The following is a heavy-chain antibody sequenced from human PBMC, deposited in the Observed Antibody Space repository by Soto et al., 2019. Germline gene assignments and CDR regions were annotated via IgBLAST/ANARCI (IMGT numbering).Heavy chain of an antibody. CDR3: ARGRCTSTSCFPDY. CDR1: GFTFSNYW. J-gene: IGHJ4*02. V-gene: IGHV3-74*01. CDR2: INSDGSTT. D-gene: IGHD2-2*01. Sequence: EVQLVESGGGLVQPEGSLRLSCTASGFTFSNYWMHWVHQTPGKGLVWVSRINSDGSTTTYADSVKGRFTISRDNAKNTLFLQMNSLRGEDTAVYYCARGRCTSTSCFPDYWGQGTLVTVSS.